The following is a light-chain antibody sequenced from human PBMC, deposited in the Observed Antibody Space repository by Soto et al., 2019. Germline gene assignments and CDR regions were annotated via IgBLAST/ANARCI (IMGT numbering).Light chain of an antibody. Sequence: QSALTQPASVSGSPGQSITISCTGTSSDVGAYNYVFWYQQHPGKAPKLMIYDVSNRPSGVSNRFSGSKSGNTASLTISGLQAEDEADYYCSSYTSESTYALGAGTKVTVL. V-gene: IGLV2-14*03. CDR1: SSDVGAYNY. J-gene: IGLJ1*01. CDR3: SSYTSESTYA. CDR2: DVS.